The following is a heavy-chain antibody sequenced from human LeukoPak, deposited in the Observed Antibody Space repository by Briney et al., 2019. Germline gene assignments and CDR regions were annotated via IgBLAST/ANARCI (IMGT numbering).Heavy chain of an antibody. CDR1: GGSFSGYY. Sequence: SETLSLTCAVYGGSFSGYYWSWIRQPPGKGLEWIGEINHSGSTNYNPSLKSRVTISVDTSKNQFSLKLSSVTAEDTAVYYCSNGIYSSSYWGQGTLVTVSS. CDR3: SNGIYSSSY. J-gene: IGHJ4*02. CDR2: INHSGST. V-gene: IGHV4-34*01. D-gene: IGHD6-6*01.